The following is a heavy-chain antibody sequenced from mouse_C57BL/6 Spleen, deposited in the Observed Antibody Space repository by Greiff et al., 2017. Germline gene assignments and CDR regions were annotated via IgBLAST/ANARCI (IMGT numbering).Heavy chain of an antibody. D-gene: IGHD3-2*02. CDR3: ARFGSSGYWFAY. J-gene: IGHJ3*01. Sequence: VKLMESGAELVKPGASVKMSCKASGYTFTTYPIEWMKQNHGKSLEWIGNFHPYNDDTKYNEKFKGKATLTVEKSSSTVYLELSRLTSDDSAVYYCARFGSSGYWFAYWGQGTLVTVSA. CDR1: GYTFTTYP. CDR2: FHPYNDDT. V-gene: IGHV1-47*01.